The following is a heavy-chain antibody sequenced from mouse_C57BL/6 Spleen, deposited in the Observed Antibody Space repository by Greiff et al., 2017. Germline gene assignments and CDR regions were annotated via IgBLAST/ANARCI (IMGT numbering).Heavy chain of an antibody. D-gene: IGHD1-1*01. CDR2: IYPGDGDT. V-gene: IGHV1-80*01. CDR1: GYAFSSYW. CDR3: ARGGDYYGSSYDY. Sequence: VNLVESGAELVKPGASVKISCKASGYAFSSYWMNWVKQRPGKGLEWIGQIYPGDGDTNYNGKFKGKATLTADKSSSTAYMQLSSLTSEDSAVYFCARGGDYYGSSYDYWGQGTTLTVSS. J-gene: IGHJ2*01.